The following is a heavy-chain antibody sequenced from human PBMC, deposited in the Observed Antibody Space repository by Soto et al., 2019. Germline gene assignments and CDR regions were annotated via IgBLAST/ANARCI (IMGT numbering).Heavy chain of an antibody. CDR1: GGTFNNYV. J-gene: IGHJ4*02. CDR2: IIPIIGTA. V-gene: IGHV1-69*06. CDR3: AGRCYATNWVGHFDY. Sequence: QVQLVQSGAEVKKPGSSVKVSCRASGGTFNNYVINWVRQAPGQGLEWMAGIIPIIGTANYAQKFQGRVTITADKSTSTAYMELNSLRSDDTAVYYCAGRCYATNWVGHFDYWGPGTLDTVS. D-gene: IGHD3-16*01.